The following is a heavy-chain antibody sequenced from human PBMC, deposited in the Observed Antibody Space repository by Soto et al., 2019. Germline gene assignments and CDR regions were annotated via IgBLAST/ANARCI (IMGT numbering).Heavy chain of an antibody. J-gene: IGHJ6*03. CDR2: IFSNDEK. Sequence: HVTLKESGPVLVNPTETLTLTCTVSGFSLSNGKVGVSWIRQPPGKALEWLAHIFSNDEKSYRTSLKSRLTTSQDPSQSQVVLTMTNVDPVDTATYYCARILFGRSVAGGYFYMDVWGKGTTVTVSS. D-gene: IGHD6-19*01. CDR3: ARILFGRSVAGGYFYMDV. CDR1: GFSLSNGKVG. V-gene: IGHV2-26*01.